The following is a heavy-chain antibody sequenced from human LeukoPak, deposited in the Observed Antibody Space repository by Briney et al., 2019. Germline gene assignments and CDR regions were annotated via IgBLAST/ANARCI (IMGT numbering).Heavy chain of an antibody. CDR2: ISWNSGSI. V-gene: IGHV3-9*01. J-gene: IGHJ4*02. CDR1: GFTFDDYA. Sequence: GGSLRLSCAASGFTFDDYAMHWVRQAPGKGLEWVSGISWNSGSIGYADSVKGRFTISRDNAKNSLYLQMNSLRAEDTAVYYCARRDTAMASGGFDLWGQGTLVTVSS. CDR3: ARRDTAMASGGFDL. D-gene: IGHD5-18*01.